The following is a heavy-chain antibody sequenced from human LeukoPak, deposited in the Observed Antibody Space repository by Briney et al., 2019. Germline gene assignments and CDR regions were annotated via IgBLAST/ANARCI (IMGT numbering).Heavy chain of an antibody. CDR1: GFTFDDYA. CDR3: AKDRYGGNSGYFQR. J-gene: IGHJ1*01. Sequence: PGGSLRLSCAASGFTFDDYAMHWVRQAPGKGLEWVSGISWNSGSIGYADSVKGRFTISRGNAKNSLYLQMNSLRAEDTALYYCAKDRYGGNSGYFQRWGQGTLVTVSS. V-gene: IGHV3-9*01. D-gene: IGHD4-23*01. CDR2: ISWNSGSI.